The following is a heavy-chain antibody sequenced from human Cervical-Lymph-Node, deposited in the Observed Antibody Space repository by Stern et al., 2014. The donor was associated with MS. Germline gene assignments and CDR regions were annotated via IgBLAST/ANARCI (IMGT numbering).Heavy chain of an antibody. Sequence: QLQLQESGPGLVKPSETLYLTCTVSGGSVSSSSHYWSWLRQPPGRRLEWIGHIHYSGRTNYNPSLKSRLTISLDTSKNHFSLELRPVTAADTAVYYCARDFGSLDHWGQGTLVTVSS. CDR1: GGSVSSSSHY. CDR2: IHYSGRT. D-gene: IGHD3-16*01. CDR3: ARDFGSLDH. V-gene: IGHV4-61*01. J-gene: IGHJ4*02.